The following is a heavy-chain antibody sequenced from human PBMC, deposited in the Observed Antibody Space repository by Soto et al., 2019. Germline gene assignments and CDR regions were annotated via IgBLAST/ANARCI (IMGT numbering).Heavy chain of an antibody. CDR1: GYTLTELS. D-gene: IGHD3-10*01. CDR3: ATVDYYGSGYDY. CDR2: FEPEDGET. V-gene: IGHV1-24*01. J-gene: IGHJ4*02. Sequence: GASVKVSCKVSGYTLTELSMHWVRQAPGKGLEWMGSFEPEDGETIYAQNLQGRVTLTGDTSADTAYMELSSLRSEDTAMYYCATVDYYGSGYDYWGQGSLVTVSS.